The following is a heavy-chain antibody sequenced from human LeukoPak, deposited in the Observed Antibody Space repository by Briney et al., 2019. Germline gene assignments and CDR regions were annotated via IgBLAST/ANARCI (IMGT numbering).Heavy chain of an antibody. CDR1: GFTFSSYA. CDR2: ISYDGSNK. V-gene: IGHV3-30*04. J-gene: IGHJ4*02. CDR3: ARKYCSSSHYFDY. D-gene: IGHD6-6*01. Sequence: GGSLRLSCAASGFTFSSYAMHYVRQAPGKGLEWVAVISYDGSNKYYADSVKGRFTISRDNSKNTLYLQMNSLRAEDTAVYYCARKYCSSSHYFDYWGQGTLVTVSS.